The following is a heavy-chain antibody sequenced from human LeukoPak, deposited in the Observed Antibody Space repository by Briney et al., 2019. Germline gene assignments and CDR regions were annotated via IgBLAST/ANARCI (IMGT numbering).Heavy chain of an antibody. J-gene: IGHJ6*03. D-gene: IGHD2-2*01. Sequence: PGGSLRLSCAASGFTFSGSAMHWVRQASGKGLEWVGRIRSKANSYATAYAASVKGRFTISRDDSKNTAYLQMNSLKTEDTAVYYCTRHRELPAAMFNYYYYYMDVWGKGTTVTVSS. CDR3: TRHRELPAAMFNYYYYYMDV. V-gene: IGHV3-73*01. CDR2: IRSKANSYAT. CDR1: GFTFSGSA.